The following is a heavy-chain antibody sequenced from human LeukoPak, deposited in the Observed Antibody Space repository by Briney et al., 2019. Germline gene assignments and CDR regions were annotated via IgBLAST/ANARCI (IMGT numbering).Heavy chain of an antibody. CDR1: GFTFSSYW. D-gene: IGHD3-9*01. V-gene: IGHV3-7*03. Sequence: GGSLRLSRAASGFTFSSYWMSWVRQAPGKGLEWVANIKQDGSEKYYVDSVKGRFTISRDNAKNSLYLQMNSLRAEDTAVYYCARVYDILTGYLYYFDYWGQGTLVTVSS. J-gene: IGHJ4*02. CDR3: ARVYDILTGYLYYFDY. CDR2: IKQDGSEK.